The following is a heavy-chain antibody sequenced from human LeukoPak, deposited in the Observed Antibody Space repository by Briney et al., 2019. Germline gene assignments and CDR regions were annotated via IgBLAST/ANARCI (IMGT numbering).Heavy chain of an antibody. Sequence: ASVKVSCKASGYTFTTYSMHWVRQAPGQRLEWVGWINAGYGSTKYSQKFQGRITLTRDTSASTVYMELSSLRSEDTAVYYCARDGYRGHDFSGNAFDIWGQGTMVTVSS. J-gene: IGHJ3*02. D-gene: IGHD5-12*01. CDR1: GYTFTTYS. CDR3: ARDGYRGHDFSGNAFDI. V-gene: IGHV1-3*01. CDR2: INAGYGST.